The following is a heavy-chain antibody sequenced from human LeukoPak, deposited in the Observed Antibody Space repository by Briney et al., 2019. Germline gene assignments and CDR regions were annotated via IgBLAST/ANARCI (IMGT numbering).Heavy chain of an antibody. J-gene: IGHJ2*01. CDR1: GFTFSNYD. V-gene: IGHV3-13*04. CDR3: AKDVRSGWLQAFDL. CDR2: IATAGDT. D-gene: IGHD5-12*01. Sequence: PGRSLRLSCAASGFTFSNYDMHWVRQATGKGLEWVSAIATAGDTYYADSVKGRFTISRGNSKNTLYLEMNSLRAEDTALYYCAKDVRSGWLQAFDLWGRGTLVTVSS.